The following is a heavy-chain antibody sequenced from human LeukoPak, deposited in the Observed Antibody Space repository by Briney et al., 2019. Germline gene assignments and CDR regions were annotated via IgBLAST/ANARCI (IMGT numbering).Heavy chain of an antibody. CDR1: GFTFSNYG. CDR3: AKGLSYSLRSFEY. CDR2: LSVNGAST. V-gene: IGHV3-23*01. Sequence: GGSLRLSCAASGFTFSNYGMSWVRQAPGKGLEWVSGLSVNGASTYYADSVKGRFTISRDNSKNTLFLQMNSLRAEDTAVYYCAKGLSYSLRSFEYWGQGTLVTVSS. D-gene: IGHD1-26*01. J-gene: IGHJ4*02.